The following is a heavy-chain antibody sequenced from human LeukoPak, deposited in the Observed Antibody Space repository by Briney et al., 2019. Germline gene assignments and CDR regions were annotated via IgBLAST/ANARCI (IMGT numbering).Heavy chain of an antibody. V-gene: IGHV3-23*01. CDR1: GFTFSSFG. J-gene: IGHJ4*02. CDR2: VGYSGGNT. CDR3: AKDALHIWGSYSDH. D-gene: IGHD3-16*01. Sequence: PAGGSLRLSCAASGFTFSSFGMSWVRQAPGKGLEWVSGVGYSGGNTFYYYADSVKRRFTRSRDDSRNTLYLQMNSLRAEDMALYYCAKDALHIWGSYSDHWGQGTLVSVSS.